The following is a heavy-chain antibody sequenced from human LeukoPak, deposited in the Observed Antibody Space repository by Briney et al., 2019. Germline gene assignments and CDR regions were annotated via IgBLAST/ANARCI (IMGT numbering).Heavy chain of an antibody. J-gene: IGHJ4*02. CDR2: IYPNGNT. D-gene: IGHD6-19*01. CDR1: GGSISSYY. Sequence: SGTLSLACTVSGGSISSYYWSWIRQPAGKGLEWIGRIYPNGNTNYNPSLKSRVTMSVDTSKNQFSLTVTSVTAADTAVYYCARGVIAVTGTSLDYWGQGTLVTVSS. V-gene: IGHV4-4*07. CDR3: ARGVIAVTGTSLDY.